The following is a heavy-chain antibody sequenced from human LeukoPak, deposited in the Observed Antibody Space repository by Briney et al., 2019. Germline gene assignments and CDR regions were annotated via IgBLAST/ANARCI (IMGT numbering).Heavy chain of an antibody. CDR1: GFPFSSYV. CDR2: ISDST. D-gene: IGHD3-22*01. CDR3: AKGAGSDSSGYLFDY. J-gene: IGHJ4*02. V-gene: IGHV3-23*01. Sequence: PGGSLRLSCAASGFPFSSYVMSWVPQAPGKGLEWVSTISDSTYYADSVKGRFTISRDDSKNTLYLQMNSLRAEDTAVYYCAKGAGSDSSGYLFDYWGQGTLVTVSS.